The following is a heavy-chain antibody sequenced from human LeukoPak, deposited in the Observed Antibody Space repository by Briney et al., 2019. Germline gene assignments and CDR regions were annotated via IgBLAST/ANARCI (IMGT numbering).Heavy chain of an antibody. V-gene: IGHV4-59*12. J-gene: IGHJ4*02. CDR3: ASSGTNDNYDFWRGFLGGFDY. CDR2: IYYSGST. CDR1: GVSFSSYY. Sequence: SETLSLTCTVSGVSFSSYYWSWIRQPPGKGLEWIGYIYYSGSTNYNPSLSSQVTISVDTSKNQFSLKLSSVTAADTAVYYCASSGTNDNYDFWRGFLGGFDYWGQGTLVTVSS. D-gene: IGHD3-3*01.